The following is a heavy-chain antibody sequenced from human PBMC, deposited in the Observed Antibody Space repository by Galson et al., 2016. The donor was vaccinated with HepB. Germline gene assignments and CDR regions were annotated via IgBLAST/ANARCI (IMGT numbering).Heavy chain of an antibody. CDR1: GFTFSSYA. J-gene: IGHJ4*02. CDR3: ARDRRRYFYWFVL. Sequence: SLRLSCAASGFTFSSYAMHWVRQAPGKGLEWVAVISYDGSNKYYADSVKGRFTISRDNSKNTLYLQMNSLRAEDTAVYYCARDRRRYFYWFVLWGQGTLVTVSS. V-gene: IGHV3-30-3*01. CDR2: ISYDGSNK. D-gene: IGHD3-9*01.